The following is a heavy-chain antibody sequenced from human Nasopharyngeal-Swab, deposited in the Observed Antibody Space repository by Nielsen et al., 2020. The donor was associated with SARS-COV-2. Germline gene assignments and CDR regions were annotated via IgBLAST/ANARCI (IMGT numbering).Heavy chain of an antibody. Sequence: GESLKISCAASGFTFRNSIMNWVRQAPGKGLEWVAVMSHDGGYKHYAVSVEGRFTISRDNSKNTLYLEMNSLRAEDTAVYYCASRPYGDYGLLSYWGQGTLVTVSS. CDR2: MSHDGGYK. CDR3: ASRPYGDYGLLSY. J-gene: IGHJ4*02. CDR1: GFTFRNSI. D-gene: IGHD4-17*01. V-gene: IGHV3-30*14.